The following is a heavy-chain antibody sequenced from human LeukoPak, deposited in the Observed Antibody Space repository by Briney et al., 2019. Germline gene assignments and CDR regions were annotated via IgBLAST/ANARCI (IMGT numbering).Heavy chain of an antibody. J-gene: IGHJ6*02. Sequence: GGSLRLSRAASGFTFSSYGMHWVRQAPGKGLEWVAVISYDGSNKYYADSVKGRFTISRDNSKNTLYLQMNSLRAEDTAVYYCAKDGYCNSTSCYAGGNYYYYYGMDVWGQGTTVTVSS. CDR1: GFTFSSYG. CDR2: ISYDGSNK. CDR3: AKDGYCNSTSCYAGGNYYYYYGMDV. V-gene: IGHV3-30*18. D-gene: IGHD2-2*03.